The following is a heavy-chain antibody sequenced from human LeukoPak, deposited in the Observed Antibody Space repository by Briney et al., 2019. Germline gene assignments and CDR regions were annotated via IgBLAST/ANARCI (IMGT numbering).Heavy chain of an antibody. CDR2: ISWNSGSI. V-gene: IGHV3-9*01. CDR1: GFTFDDYA. CDR3: AKAAASASSAFDI. D-gene: IGHD2-2*01. J-gene: IGHJ3*02. Sequence: PGGSLRLSCAASGFTFDDYAVHWVRQAPGKGLEWVSGISWNSGSIGYADSVKGRFTISRDNAKNSLYLQMNSLRAEDTALYCCAKAAASASSAFDIWGQGTMVTVSS.